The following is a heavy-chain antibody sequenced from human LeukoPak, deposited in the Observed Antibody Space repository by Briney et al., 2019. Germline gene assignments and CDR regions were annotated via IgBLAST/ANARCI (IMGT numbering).Heavy chain of an antibody. CDR2: IIPILGIA. J-gene: IGHJ4*02. CDR3: ARGNPLSIVGYDRHFDY. D-gene: IGHD1-26*01. CDR1: GGTFSSYT. Sequence: SVKVSCKASGGTFSSYTISWVRQAPGQGLEWMGRIIPILGIANYAQKVQGRVTITADKSTSTAYMDLSSLRSKDTAVYSCARGNPLSIVGYDRHFDYWGQGTLVTVSS. V-gene: IGHV1-69*02.